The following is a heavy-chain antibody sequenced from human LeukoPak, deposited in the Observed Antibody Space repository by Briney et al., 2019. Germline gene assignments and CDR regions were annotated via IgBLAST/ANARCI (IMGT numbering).Heavy chain of an antibody. CDR1: GFSFSGYA. V-gene: IGHV3-30*04. Sequence: QPGGSLRLSCVASGFSFSGYAIHWVRQAPGKGLEWVALISYNGGRKDYADSVKGRFTISRDNAKNSLYLQMNSLKPEDTAVYYCARVAEAAAFDSWGQGTLVTVSS. CDR3: ARVAEAAAFDS. CDR2: ISYNGGRK. D-gene: IGHD6-13*01. J-gene: IGHJ4*02.